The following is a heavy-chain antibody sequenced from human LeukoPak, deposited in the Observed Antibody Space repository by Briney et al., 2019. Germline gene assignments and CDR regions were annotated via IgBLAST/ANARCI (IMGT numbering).Heavy chain of an antibody. D-gene: IGHD2-2*01. Sequence: ASVKVSCKASGYTFTSYYMHWVRQAPGQGLEWMGIINPSGGSTSYAQKFQGRATMTEDTSTDTAYMELSSLRSEDTAVYYCATLYCSSTSCPMGAFDIWGQGTMVTVSS. CDR2: INPSGGST. V-gene: IGHV1-46*01. CDR3: ATLYCSSTSCPMGAFDI. CDR1: GYTFTSYY. J-gene: IGHJ3*02.